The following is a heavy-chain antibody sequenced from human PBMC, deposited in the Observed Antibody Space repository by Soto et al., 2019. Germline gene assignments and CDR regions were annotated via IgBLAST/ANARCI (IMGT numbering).Heavy chain of an antibody. CDR3: ARAYSSSSAYFDY. D-gene: IGHD6-6*01. V-gene: IGHV5-51*01. CDR1: GYSFTSYW. CDR2: IYPGDSDT. J-gene: IGHJ4*02. Sequence: LKISCKGSGYSFTSYWIGWVRQMPGKGLEWMGIIYPGDSDTRYSPSFQGQVTISADKSISTAYLQWSSLKASDTAMYYCARAYSSSSAYFDYWGQGTLVTVSS.